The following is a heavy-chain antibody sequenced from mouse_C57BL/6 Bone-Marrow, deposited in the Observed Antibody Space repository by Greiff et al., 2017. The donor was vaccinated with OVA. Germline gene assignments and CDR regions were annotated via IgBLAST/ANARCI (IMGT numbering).Heavy chain of an antibody. CDR2: IDPENGDT. Sequence: VQLQQSGAELVRPGASVKLSCTASGFNIKDDYMHWVKQRPEQGLEWIGWIDPENGDTEYASKFQGKATITVDTSSNTAYLQLSSLTSEDTAVYYCTTEGYDGTDYWGQGTTLTVSS. CDR1: GFNIKDDY. CDR3: TTEGYDGTDY. D-gene: IGHD2-2*01. J-gene: IGHJ2*01. V-gene: IGHV14-4*01.